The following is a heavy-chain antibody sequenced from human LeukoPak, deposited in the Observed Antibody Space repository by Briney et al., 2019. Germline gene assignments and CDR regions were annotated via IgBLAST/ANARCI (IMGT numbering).Heavy chain of an antibody. CDR1: GYYFSDYY. D-gene: IGHD2-21*01. CDR3: ARSDRLDGGPYLIGP. J-gene: IGHJ5*02. Sequence: ASVKVSCKTSGYYFSDYYMHWVRQAPGQGLEWMGWINPNSGGTSSAQKFQGRVTMTRDTSITTVYMEVNWLTSDDTAIYYCARSDRLDGGPYLIGPWGQGTLVTVSS. CDR2: INPNSGGT. V-gene: IGHV1-2*02.